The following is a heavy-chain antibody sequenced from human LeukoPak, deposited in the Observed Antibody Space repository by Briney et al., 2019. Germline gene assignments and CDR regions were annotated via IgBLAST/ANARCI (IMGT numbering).Heavy chain of an antibody. D-gene: IGHD6-19*01. Sequence: RGSLRLSCAASGFTFSKYAMNWVRQAPGKGLEWVSAILAGGATYYADPVKGRFTISRDSSTNTLYLQMNSLRVDDTAIYYCTKDREPDNGWDLDYWGQGTLLIVSS. V-gene: IGHV3-23*01. J-gene: IGHJ4*01. CDR2: ILAGGAT. CDR3: TKDREPDNGWDLDY. CDR1: GFTFSKYA.